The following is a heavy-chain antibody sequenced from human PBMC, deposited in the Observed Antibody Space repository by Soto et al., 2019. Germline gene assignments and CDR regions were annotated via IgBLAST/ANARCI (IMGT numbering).Heavy chain of an antibody. V-gene: IGHV3-21*01. CDR1: GFTFSSYS. CDR3: ARAERYDFWSGYYTGYYGMDV. D-gene: IGHD3-3*01. Sequence: AGGSLRLSCAASGFTFSSYSMNWVRQAPGKGLEWVSSISSSSSYIYYADSVKGRFTISRDNAKNSLYLQMNSLRAEDTAVYYCARAERYDFWSGYYTGYYGMDVWGQGTTVTVSS. CDR2: ISSSSSYI. J-gene: IGHJ6*02.